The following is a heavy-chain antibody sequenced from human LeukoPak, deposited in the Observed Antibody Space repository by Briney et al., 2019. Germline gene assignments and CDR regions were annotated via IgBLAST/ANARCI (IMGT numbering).Heavy chain of an antibody. CDR2: IIPIFGTA. Sequence: ASVKVSCKASGGTFSSYAINWLRQAPEQGLEWMGGIIPIFGTANYAQKFQGRVTITADESTSTAYMELSSLRSEDTAVYYCARGGSVLRFLESWGQGTLVTVSS. D-gene: IGHD3-3*01. CDR3: ARGGSVLRFLES. V-gene: IGHV1-69*13. CDR1: GGTFSSYA. J-gene: IGHJ4*02.